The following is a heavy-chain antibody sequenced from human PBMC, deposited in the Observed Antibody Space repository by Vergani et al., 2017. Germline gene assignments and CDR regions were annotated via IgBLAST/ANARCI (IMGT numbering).Heavy chain of an antibody. J-gene: IGHJ4*02. D-gene: IGHD2-2*01. Sequence: EVQLLESGGGLVQPGGSLRISCAASGFNFNNYGMSWVRQSPGKGLEWVSAINGGRTYYADSVKDRFTISTDNFKNTLYLQMMSLRAEDTAVYYCAKEGKSSTPFVADGGKGPLVAVSS. CDR2: INGGRT. V-gene: IGHV3-23*01. CDR1: GFNFNNYG. CDR3: AKEGKSSTPFVAD.